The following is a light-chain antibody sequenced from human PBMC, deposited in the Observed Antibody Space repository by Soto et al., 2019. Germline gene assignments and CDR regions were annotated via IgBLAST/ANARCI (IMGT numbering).Light chain of an antibody. Sequence: DIVLTQSPDSVAVSLGERATINCKSSQSVLFSINQKNYLAWYQQKPGKAPKLLIYAASSLQSGVPSRFSGSGSGTDFTLTINSLQPEDFATYYCQQSYSTPFTFGPGTKVDIK. CDR2: AAS. CDR3: QQSYSTPFT. CDR1: QSVLFSINQKNY. J-gene: IGKJ3*01. V-gene: IGKV1-39*01.